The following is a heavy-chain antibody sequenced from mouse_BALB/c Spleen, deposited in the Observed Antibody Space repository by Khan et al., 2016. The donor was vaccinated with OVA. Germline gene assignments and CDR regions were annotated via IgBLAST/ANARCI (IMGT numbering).Heavy chain of an antibody. D-gene: IGHD2-12*01. J-gene: IGHJ4*01. CDR3: ARESYSCTTCYTMDY. V-gene: IGHV1S41*01. CDR1: GYTFTSYW. CDR2: IAPGSGSP. Sequence: DLVKPGASVKLSCKASGYTFTSYWINWIKQRPGQGLEWIGRIAPGSGSPYYNEMFKAKATLTVDTYSRTAYIQLSSLSYEDSAVYCCARESYSCTTCYTMDYWGQGTSVTVSS.